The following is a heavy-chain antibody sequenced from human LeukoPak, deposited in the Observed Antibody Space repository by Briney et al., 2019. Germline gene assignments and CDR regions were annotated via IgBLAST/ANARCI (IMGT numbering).Heavy chain of an antibody. V-gene: IGHV4-34*01. J-gene: IGHJ5*02. Sequence: SETLCLTCAVYGGSFSGYYWSWIRQPPGKGLEWIGEINHSGSTNYNPSLKSRVTISVDTSKNQFSLKLSSVTAADTAVYYCARAYYYDSSPFDLWGQGTLVTVSS. CDR3: ARAYYYDSSPFDL. CDR2: INHSGST. CDR1: GGSFSGYY. D-gene: IGHD3-22*01.